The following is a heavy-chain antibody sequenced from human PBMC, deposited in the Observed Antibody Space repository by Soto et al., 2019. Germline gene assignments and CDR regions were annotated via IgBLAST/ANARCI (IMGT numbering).Heavy chain of an antibody. CDR2: ISYDGSNK. V-gene: IGHV3-30*03. D-gene: IGHD2-15*01. CDR3: ARPVATAFYYYGMDV. Sequence: GGSLRLSCAASGFTFSSYGMHWVRQAPGKGLEWVAVISYDGSNKYYADSVKGRFTISRDNSKNTLYLQMNSLRAEDTAVYYCARPVATAFYYYGMDVWGQGTTVTVSS. CDR1: GFTFSSYG. J-gene: IGHJ6*02.